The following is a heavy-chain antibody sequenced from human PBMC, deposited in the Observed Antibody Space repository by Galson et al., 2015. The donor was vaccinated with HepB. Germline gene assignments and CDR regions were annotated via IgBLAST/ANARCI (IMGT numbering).Heavy chain of an antibody. V-gene: IGHV3-23*01. J-gene: IGHJ6*02. Sequence: SLRLSCAVSGFRFSSYAMTWVRQAPGKGLEWVSAISGSGDSTYYADSVKGRFTIFRDNSKNTLYLLMNSLRADDTAVYYCAARTLLRWNYYYYTMDAWGQGTTVTVSS. CDR2: ISGSGDST. CDR1: GFRFSSYA. CDR3: AARTLLRWNYYYYTMDA. D-gene: IGHD4-23*01.